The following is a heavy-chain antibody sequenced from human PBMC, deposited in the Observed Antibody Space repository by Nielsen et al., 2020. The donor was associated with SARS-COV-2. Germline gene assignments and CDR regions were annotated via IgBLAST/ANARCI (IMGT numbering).Heavy chain of an antibody. V-gene: IGHV4-34*01. CDR2: INHSGST. Sequence: SETLSLTCALYGGSFSGYYWSWIRQPPGKGLEWIGEINHSGSTNYNPSLKSRVTISVDTSKNQFSLKLSSVTAADTAVYYCARGSIAVAGTPFDYWGQGTLVTVSS. D-gene: IGHD6-19*01. CDR1: GGSFSGYY. CDR3: ARGSIAVAGTPFDY. J-gene: IGHJ4*02.